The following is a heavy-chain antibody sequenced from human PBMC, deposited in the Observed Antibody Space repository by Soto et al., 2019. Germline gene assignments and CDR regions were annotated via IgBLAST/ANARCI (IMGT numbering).Heavy chain of an antibody. Sequence: QVQLVESGGGVVQPGRSLRLSCAASGFTFSSYGMHWVRQAPGKGLEWVAVIWYDGSNKYYADSVKGRFTISRDNSKNTLYLQMNSLRAEDTAVYYCARATGYSSSWYVGTHKYYYYGMDVWGQGTTVTVSS. CDR1: GFTFSSYG. CDR3: ARATGYSSSWYVGTHKYYYYGMDV. V-gene: IGHV3-33*01. J-gene: IGHJ6*02. D-gene: IGHD6-13*01. CDR2: IWYDGSNK.